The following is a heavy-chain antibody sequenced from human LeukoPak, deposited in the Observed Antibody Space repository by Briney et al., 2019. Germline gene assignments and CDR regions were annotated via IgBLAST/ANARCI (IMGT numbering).Heavy chain of an antibody. CDR1: GFTFSSYA. V-gene: IGHV3-23*01. CDR3: ATLTVRGVINI. J-gene: IGHJ4*02. CDR2: ISGSGGST. Sequence: PGGSLRLSCAASGFTFSSYAMSWVRQAPGKGLEWVSAISGSGGSTYYADSVKGRFTISRDNSKNTLYLQMNSLKTEDTAVYYCATLTVRGVINIWGQGTLVTVSS. D-gene: IGHD3-10*01.